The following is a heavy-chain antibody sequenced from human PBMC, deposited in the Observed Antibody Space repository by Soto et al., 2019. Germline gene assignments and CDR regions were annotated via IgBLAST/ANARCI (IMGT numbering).Heavy chain of an antibody. V-gene: IGHV3-23*01. D-gene: IGHD4-17*01. CDR1: GFTFNNYA. CDR3: AKDSTVTTSLYSYYYGLDV. CDR2: ISGRGGST. Sequence: GGSLRLSCAASGFTFNNYAMIWFRQAADKGREWVSAISGRGGSTYYADSVKGRFTISRDNSKNTLFLQMNSLRAEDTAVYYCAKDSTVTTSLYSYYYGLDVWGQGTTVTVSS. J-gene: IGHJ6*02.